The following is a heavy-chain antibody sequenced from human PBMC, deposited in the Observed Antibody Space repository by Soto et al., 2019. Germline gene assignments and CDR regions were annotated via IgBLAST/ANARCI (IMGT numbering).Heavy chain of an antibody. J-gene: IGHJ4*02. CDR2: ISTSGRTI. CDR3: AYGGSCDD. V-gene: IGHV3-48*03. CDR1: GFSFNTYE. D-gene: IGHD1-26*01. Sequence: EVKLVESGGGLVQPGGSLRLSCAASGFSFNTYEMNWVRQAPGKGLEWVSYISTSGRTISYADSVKGRFTISRDNGKNPLCLQMNSLRAEDTAVYYCAYGGSCDDGGQGNQVTVSS.